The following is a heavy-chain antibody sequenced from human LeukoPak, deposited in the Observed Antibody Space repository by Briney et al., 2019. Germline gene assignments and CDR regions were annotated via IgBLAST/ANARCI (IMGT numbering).Heavy chain of an antibody. V-gene: IGHV4-39*01. CDR2: IYFRGGT. CDR3: VRHIAMGSPLYD. J-gene: IGHJ4*02. D-gene: IGHD6-13*01. CDR1: GASISSSYY. Sequence: SETLSLTCTVSGASISSSYYWGCIRQSPGKGLEWIASIYFRGGTYYNPSLKSRVTISVDATKNVCSLKLTSVAAAETAVYYCVRHIAMGSPLYDWGQGTLVTVSA.